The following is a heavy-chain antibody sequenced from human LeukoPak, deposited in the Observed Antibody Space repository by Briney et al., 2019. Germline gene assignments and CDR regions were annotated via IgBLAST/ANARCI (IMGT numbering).Heavy chain of an antibody. D-gene: IGHD3-9*01. J-gene: IGHJ4*02. CDR1: GFTFSSYA. CDR2: IYSGGST. V-gene: IGHV3-66*01. CDR3: ARGYYDILTGPTPVDY. Sequence: GGSLRLSCAASGFTFSSYAMSWVRQAPGKGLEWVSVIYSGGSTYYADSVKGRFTISRDNSKNTLYLQMNSLRAEDTAVYYCARGYYDILTGPTPVDYWGQGTLVTVSS.